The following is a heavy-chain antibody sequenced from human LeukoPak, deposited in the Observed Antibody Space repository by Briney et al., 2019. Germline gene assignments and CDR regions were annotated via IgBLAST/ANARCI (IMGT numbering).Heavy chain of an antibody. CDR1: GGTFSSYA. J-gene: IGHJ4*02. CDR2: IIPILGIA. V-gene: IGHV1-69*04. Sequence: ASVKVSRKASGGTFSSYAISWVRQAPGQGLEWMGRIIPILGIANYAQKFQVRVTITADKSTSTAYMELSSLRSEDTAVYYCARDNDDILTGSNWGQGTLVTVSS. CDR3: ARDNDDILTGSN. D-gene: IGHD3-9*01.